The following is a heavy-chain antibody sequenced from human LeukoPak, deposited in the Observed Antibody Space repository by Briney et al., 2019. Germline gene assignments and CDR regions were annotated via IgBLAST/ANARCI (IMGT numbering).Heavy chain of an antibody. Sequence: GGSLRLSCAASGFTFSSYAMSWVRQAPGKGLEWVGRIKSKTDGGTTDYAAPVKGRFTISRDDSKNTLYLQMNSLKTEDTAVYYCTTKFDYGDYAPLVMAFDIWGQGTMVTVSS. V-gene: IGHV3-15*01. CDR2: IKSKTDGGTT. J-gene: IGHJ3*02. CDR1: GFTFSSYA. D-gene: IGHD4-17*01. CDR3: TTKFDYGDYAPLVMAFDI.